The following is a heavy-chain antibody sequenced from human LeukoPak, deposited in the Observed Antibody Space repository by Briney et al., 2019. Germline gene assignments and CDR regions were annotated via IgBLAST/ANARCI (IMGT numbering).Heavy chain of an antibody. CDR2: INHSGST. D-gene: IGHD3-22*01. CDR1: GGSFSGYY. CDR3: ARGLSYYDSSGYYYHFDY. J-gene: IGHJ4*02. Sequence: SETLSLTCAVYGGSFSGYYWSWIRQPPGKGLEWIGEINHSGSTNYNPSLKSRVTISVDTSKNQFPLKLSSVTAADTAVYYCARGLSYYDSSGYYYHFDYWGQGTLVTVSS. V-gene: IGHV4-34*01.